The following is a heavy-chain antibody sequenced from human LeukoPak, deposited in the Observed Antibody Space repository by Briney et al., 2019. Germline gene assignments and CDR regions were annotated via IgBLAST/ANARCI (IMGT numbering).Heavy chain of an antibody. Sequence: ASVKASCKASGYTFTSYGISWVRQATGQGLEWMGWMNPNSGNTGYAQKFQGRVTMTRNTSISTAYMELSSLRSEDTAVYYCARVRAYYYYYMDVWGKGTTVTVSS. CDR3: ARVRAYYYYYMDV. J-gene: IGHJ6*03. CDR2: MNPNSGNT. V-gene: IGHV1-8*02. CDR1: GYTFTSYG.